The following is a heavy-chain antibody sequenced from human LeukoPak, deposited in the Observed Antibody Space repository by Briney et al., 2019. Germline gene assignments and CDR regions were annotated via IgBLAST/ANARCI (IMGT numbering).Heavy chain of an antibody. J-gene: IGHJ5*02. CDR1: GLTFSSYA. V-gene: IGHV3-48*03. CDR2: ISTSGTTI. Sequence: GGSLRLSCAASGLTFSSYAMSWVRQAPGKGLEWVSYISTSGTTIYYTDSVKGRFTMSRDNAKNSLYLQMNSLRAEDTAVYYCARGVFGRFDPWGQGTLVTVSS. D-gene: IGHD3-3*01. CDR3: ARGVFGRFDP.